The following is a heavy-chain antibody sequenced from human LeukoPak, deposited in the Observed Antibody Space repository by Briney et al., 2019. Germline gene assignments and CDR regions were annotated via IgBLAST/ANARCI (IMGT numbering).Heavy chain of an antibody. D-gene: IGHD6-19*01. CDR1: GGSTSSYY. V-gene: IGHV4-59*01. CDR3: ARGADWFDP. CDR2: IYYSGST. Sequence: SETLSLTCTVSGGSTSSYYWSWIRQPPGRGLEWIGYIYYSGSTNYNPSLKRRVTISVDTSKNQFSLKLSSVTAADTAVYYCARGADWFDPWGQGTLVTVSS. J-gene: IGHJ5*02.